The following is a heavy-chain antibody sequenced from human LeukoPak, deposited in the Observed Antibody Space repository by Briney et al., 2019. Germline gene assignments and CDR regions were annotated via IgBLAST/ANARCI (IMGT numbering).Heavy chain of an antibody. CDR2: FDPEDGET. D-gene: IGHD2-2*01. CDR3: ATAPRTTAYYYGMDV. Sequence: ASVKVSSKVSGYTLTELSMHWVRQAPGKGLEWMGGFDPEDGETIYAQKFQGRVTMTEDTSTDTAYMELSSLRSEDTAVYYCATAPRTTAYYYGMDVWGQGTTVTVSS. V-gene: IGHV1-24*01. CDR1: GYTLTELS. J-gene: IGHJ6*02.